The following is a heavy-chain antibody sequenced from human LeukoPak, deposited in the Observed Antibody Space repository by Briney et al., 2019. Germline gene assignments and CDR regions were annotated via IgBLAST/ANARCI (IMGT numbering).Heavy chain of an antibody. CDR2: INPETGAT. CDR3: ARENLNYYGSGSYLY. D-gene: IGHD3-10*01. V-gene: IGHV1-2*02. Sequence: GASVQVSCKASGYPFTGYYIHWVRQGPGQGLEWLGWINPETGATKYAQRFEGRVTLTRDTSVTTVHMELSGLRSDDSAVYYCARENLNYYGSGSYLYWGQGSQVTVSS. CDR1: GYPFTGYY. J-gene: IGHJ4*02.